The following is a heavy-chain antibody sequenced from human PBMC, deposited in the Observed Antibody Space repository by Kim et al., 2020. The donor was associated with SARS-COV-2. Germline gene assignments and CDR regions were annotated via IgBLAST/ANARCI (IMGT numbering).Heavy chain of an antibody. CDR1: GFSLSTSGMC. CDR3: ARRQDPIVALDY. CDR2: IDWDDDK. J-gene: IGHJ4*02. D-gene: IGHD3-22*01. V-gene: IGHV2-70*11. Sequence: SGPTLVNPTQTLTLTCTFSGFSLSTSGMCVSWIRQPPGKALEWLARIDWDDDKYYSTSLKTRLTISKDTSKNQVVLTMTNMDPVDTATYYCARRQDPIVALDYGGKGTLVTVSS.